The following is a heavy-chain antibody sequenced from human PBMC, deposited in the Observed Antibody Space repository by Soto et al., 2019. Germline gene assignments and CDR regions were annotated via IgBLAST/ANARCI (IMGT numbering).Heavy chain of an antibody. J-gene: IGHJ5*02. Sequence: SETLSLTCAVYGGSFSGYYWSWIRQPPGKGLEWIGEINHSGSTNYNPSLKSRVTISVGTSKNQFSLKLSSVTAADTAVYYCARVKLVVKFNWIDPWGQGTLVTVSS. CDR3: ARVKLVVKFNWIDP. D-gene: IGHD2-2*01. CDR1: GGSFSGYY. V-gene: IGHV4-34*01. CDR2: INHSGST.